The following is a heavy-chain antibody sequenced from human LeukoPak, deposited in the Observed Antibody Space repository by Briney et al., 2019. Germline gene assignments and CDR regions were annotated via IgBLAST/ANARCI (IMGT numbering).Heavy chain of an antibody. CDR3: AREGSGNFFDY. V-gene: IGHV4-4*02. CDR1: GGSFSSSNW. CDR2: IYHSGST. J-gene: IGHJ4*02. D-gene: IGHD2-15*01. Sequence: TSETLSLTCTVSGGSFSSSNWWSWVRQPPGKGLEWIGEIYHSGSTNYNPSLKSRVTISVDKSKNQFPLKLSSVTAADTAVYYCAREGSGNFFDYWGQGTLVTVSS.